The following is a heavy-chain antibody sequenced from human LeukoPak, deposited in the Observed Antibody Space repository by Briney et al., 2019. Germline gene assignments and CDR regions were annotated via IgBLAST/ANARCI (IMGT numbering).Heavy chain of an antibody. J-gene: IGHJ3*02. Sequence: PSETLSLTCTVSGVSISSSNSYWGWIRQPPGKGLEWIGSIYHSGSTYYNPSLKSRVTISVDTSKNQFSLKLSSVTAADTAVYYCARGRIHYDSTHAFDIWGQGTMVTVSS. CDR1: GVSISSSNSY. V-gene: IGHV4-39*07. D-gene: IGHD3-22*01. CDR3: ARGRIHYDSTHAFDI. CDR2: IYHSGST.